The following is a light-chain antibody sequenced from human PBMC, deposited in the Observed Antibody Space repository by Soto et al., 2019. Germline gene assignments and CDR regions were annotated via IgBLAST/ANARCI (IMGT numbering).Light chain of an antibody. CDR3: QHYGSSQT. Sequence: VLTQSPGTLSLSAGERGTLSCRASQRVSNNQLAWYQQKPGQPPRLLMYNTASRATGIPDRFSGSGSGTDFTLTISRLEPEDFAVYYCQHYGSSQTFGQGPKVDIK. V-gene: IGKV3-20*01. J-gene: IGKJ1*01. CDR1: QRVSNNQ. CDR2: NTA.